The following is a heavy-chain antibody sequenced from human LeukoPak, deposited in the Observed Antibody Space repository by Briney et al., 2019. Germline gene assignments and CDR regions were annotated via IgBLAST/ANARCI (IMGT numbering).Heavy chain of an antibody. CDR2: IKEDGSEK. D-gene: IGHD2-15*01. J-gene: IGHJ4*02. CDR3: TRDTGCSGGTCYSFYDS. CDR1: GFTFSTYW. Sequence: PGGSLRLSCAASGFTFSTYWMTWVRQAPGKGLEWVANIKEDGSEKYYVDSVKGRFTISRDNAKNSLYLQMNTLRAEDTAVYYCTRDTGCSGGTCYSFYDSWAQGTLVTVSS. V-gene: IGHV3-7*01.